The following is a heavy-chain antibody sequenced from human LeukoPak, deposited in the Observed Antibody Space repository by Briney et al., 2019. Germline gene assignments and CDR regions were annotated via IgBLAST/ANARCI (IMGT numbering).Heavy chain of an antibody. V-gene: IGHV1-2*02. Sequence: ASVKVSCKASGYTFTGYYMHWVRQAPGQGLEWMGWINPNSGGTNYAQKFQGRVTMTRDTSISTAYMELSRLRSDDTAVYYCARDQGKVDYYDSSGYYGPHFDYWGQGTLVTVSS. CDR3: ARDQGKVDYYDSSGYYGPHFDY. CDR2: INPNSGGT. J-gene: IGHJ4*02. CDR1: GYTFTGYY. D-gene: IGHD3-22*01.